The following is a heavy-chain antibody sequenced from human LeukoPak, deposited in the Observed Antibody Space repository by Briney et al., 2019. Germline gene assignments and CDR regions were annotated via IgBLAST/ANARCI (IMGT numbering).Heavy chain of an antibody. J-gene: IGHJ4*02. V-gene: IGHV4-59*08. CDR2: MYYSGSS. D-gene: IGHD2-2*01. CDR3: ARRREAAAIDY. CDR1: GASIRSYF. Sequence: PSETLSLTCTVSGASIRSYFWSWIRQPPGKGLEWIGYMYYSGSSKYNPSLKSRVTISGDTSKNQFSLKLSSVTAADTAVYYCARRREAAAIDYWGQGTLVTVSS.